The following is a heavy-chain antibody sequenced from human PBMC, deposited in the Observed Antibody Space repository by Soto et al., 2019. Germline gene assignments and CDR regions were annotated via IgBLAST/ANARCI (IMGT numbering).Heavy chain of an antibody. Sequence: PSQTLSLTCAISGDSVSSNSAAWNWIRQPPSRGLEWLGRTYYRSKWYNDYAVSVKSRITINPDTSKNQFSLQLNSVTPEDTAVYYCARGQGRSTSHSPFDPWGQGTLVTVSS. J-gene: IGHJ5*02. CDR2: TYYRSKWYN. D-gene: IGHD2-2*01. CDR3: ARGQGRSTSHSPFDP. CDR1: GDSVSSNSAA. V-gene: IGHV6-1*01.